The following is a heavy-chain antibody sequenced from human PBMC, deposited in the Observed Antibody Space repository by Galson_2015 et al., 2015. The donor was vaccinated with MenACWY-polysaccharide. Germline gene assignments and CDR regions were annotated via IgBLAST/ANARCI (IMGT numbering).Heavy chain of an antibody. D-gene: IGHD6-13*01. J-gene: IGHJ1*01. CDR3: AKDAIAGIVLTPLRIPLQR. V-gene: IGHV3-23*01. Sequence: DSVRGRFTISRDNSKNTLYLEMNSLGVEDTAIYYCAKDAIAGIVLTPLRIPLQRWGQGTLVVVSS.